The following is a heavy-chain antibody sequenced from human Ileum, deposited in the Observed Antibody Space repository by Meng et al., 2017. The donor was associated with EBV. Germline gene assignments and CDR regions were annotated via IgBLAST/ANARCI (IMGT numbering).Heavy chain of an antibody. J-gene: IGHJ4*02. CDR1: GASFSGSYW. V-gene: IGHV4-4*02. D-gene: IGHD3-16*01. Sequence: HLQSSGHSLVGPSGTLSLTCTVSGASFSGSYWWSWVRQAPGKGLEWIGEVYPSGTPYYNPSLKSRVTISLDKSRNQFSLNLIHVTAADAAVYYCARDAFQYASGIPAHWGQGTLVTVSS. CDR3: ARDAFQYASGIPAH. CDR2: VYPSGTP.